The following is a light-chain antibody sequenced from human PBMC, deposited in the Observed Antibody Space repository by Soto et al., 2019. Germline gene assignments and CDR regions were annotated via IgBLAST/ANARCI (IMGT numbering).Light chain of an antibody. V-gene: IGKV3-20*01. Sequence: EIVLTQSPGTLVLSPGDRATLSCRASQSVSSSYLAWYQQKPGQAPRLLIYGASSRATGIPDRFSGSGSGTDFTLTISGLEPEDSAVYYCQQYGNSRGTFGQGTKVDIK. CDR3: QQYGNSRGT. CDR1: QSVSSSY. CDR2: GAS. J-gene: IGKJ1*01.